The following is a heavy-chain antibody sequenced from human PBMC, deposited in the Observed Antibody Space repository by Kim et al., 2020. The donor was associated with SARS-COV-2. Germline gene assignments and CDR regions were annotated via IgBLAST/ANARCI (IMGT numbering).Heavy chain of an antibody. V-gene: IGHV3-73*01. J-gene: IGHJ5*02. CDR3: TRRASGWYSPGFDP. CDR1: GFTFSGSA. CDR2: IRSKANSYAT. D-gene: IGHD6-19*01. Sequence: GGSLRLSCAASGFTFSGSAMHWVRQASGKGLEWVGRIRSKANSYATAYAASVKGRFTISRDDSKNTAYLQMNSLKTEDTAVYYCTRRASGWYSPGFDPWGQGTLVTVSS.